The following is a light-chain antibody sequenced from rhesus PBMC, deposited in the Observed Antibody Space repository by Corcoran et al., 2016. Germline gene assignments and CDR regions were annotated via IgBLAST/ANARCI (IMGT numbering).Light chain of an antibody. V-gene: IGKV1-94*01. CDR1: QGINKE. CDR2: AAS. CDR3: LQDYTTPWT. J-gene: IGKJ1*01. Sequence: DIQMTQSPSSLSASVGDRVTVTCRASQGINKELSWYQQKPVKAPTLLIYAASSLQTGVSSRFSGSGSVTDYTLTINRLQPEDIATYYCLQDYTTPWTFSQVTKVEIK.